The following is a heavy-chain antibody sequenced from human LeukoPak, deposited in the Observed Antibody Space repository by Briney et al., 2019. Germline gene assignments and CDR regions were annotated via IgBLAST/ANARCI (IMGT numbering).Heavy chain of an antibody. Sequence: GASVKVSCKASGGTFSSYAISWVRQAPGQGLEWMGGIIPIFGTANYAQKFQGRVTITTDESTSTAYMELSSLRSEDTAVYYCARGNNARDYYYYYMDVWGKGTTVTVSS. J-gene: IGHJ6*03. V-gene: IGHV1-69*05. CDR1: GGTFSSYA. CDR2: IIPIFGTA. D-gene: IGHD2-8*01. CDR3: ARGNNARDYYYYYMDV.